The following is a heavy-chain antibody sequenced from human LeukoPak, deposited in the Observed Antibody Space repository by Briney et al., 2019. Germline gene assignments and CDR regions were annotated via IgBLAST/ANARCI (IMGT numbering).Heavy chain of an antibody. CDR1: GFTVRSNY. V-gene: IGHV3-66*01. CDR3: ARGLMWGFES. Sequence: PGGSLRLSCAVSGFTVRSNYISWVRQAPGKGLEWVSVIYSGGTRHYGDSLKDRFTISRDNSKNTVYLQMDSPRVENTAVYYCARGLMWGFESWGQGTLVTVSS. D-gene: IGHD2-8*01. CDR2: IYSGGTR. J-gene: IGHJ5*01.